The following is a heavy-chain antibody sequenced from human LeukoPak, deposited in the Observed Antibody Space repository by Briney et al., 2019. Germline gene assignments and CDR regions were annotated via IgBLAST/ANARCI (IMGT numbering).Heavy chain of an antibody. D-gene: IGHD3-3*01. J-gene: IGHJ3*02. CDR3: VRVRGPPVFNADFWSGYYIGNGFDI. V-gene: IGHV3-11*01. Sequence: PGGSLRLSCAASGFTFSNYYMSWIRQAPGRGLEWVSYISSSGTTIYYADSAKGRFTVSRDNAKNSLDLLMNSLRAEDTAVYYCVRVRGPPVFNADFWSGYYIGNGFDIWGQGTMVTIFS. CDR2: ISSSGTTI. CDR1: GFTFSNYY.